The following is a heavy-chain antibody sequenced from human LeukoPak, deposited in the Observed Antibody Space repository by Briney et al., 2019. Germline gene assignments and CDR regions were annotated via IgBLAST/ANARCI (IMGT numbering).Heavy chain of an antibody. D-gene: IGHD5-18*01. CDR3: AKPIVDTAMEAFDY. CDR2: ISSSSSTI. Sequence: PGGSLRLSCAASGFTFSSYGMNWVRQAPGKGLEWVSYISSSSSTIYYADSVKGRFTISRDNAKNSLYLQMNSLRAEDTAVYYCAKPIVDTAMEAFDYWGQGTLVTVSS. CDR1: GFTFSSYG. J-gene: IGHJ4*02. V-gene: IGHV3-48*04.